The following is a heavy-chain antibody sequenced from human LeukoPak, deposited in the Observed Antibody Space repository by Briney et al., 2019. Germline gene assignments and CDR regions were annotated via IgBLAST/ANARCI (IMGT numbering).Heavy chain of an antibody. CDR1: GGSISSYY. CDR2: IYYSGST. Sequence: TASETLSLTCTVSGGSISSYYWSWIRQPPGKGLEWIGYIYYSGSTNYNPSLKSRVTISVDTSKNQFSLKLSSVTAADTAVYYCARLSTVTTSFDYWGQGTLVTVSS. V-gene: IGHV4-59*12. CDR3: ARLSTVTTSFDY. J-gene: IGHJ4*02. D-gene: IGHD4-17*01.